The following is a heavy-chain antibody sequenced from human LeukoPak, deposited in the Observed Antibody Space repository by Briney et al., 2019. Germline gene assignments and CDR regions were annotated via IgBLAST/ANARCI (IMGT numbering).Heavy chain of an antibody. CDR2: IYYSGST. J-gene: IGHJ4*02. V-gene: IGHV4-39*07. D-gene: IGHD6-13*01. CDR3: TREVVAAAGTVDY. Sequence: SETLSLTCAVPGGSISSISYYWGWIRQPPGKGLEWIGHIYYSGSTFYNPSLKSRVTISVDTSKNQLSLKLRSVTAADTAVYYCTREVVAAAGTVDYWGQGTLVTVSS. CDR1: GGSISSISYY.